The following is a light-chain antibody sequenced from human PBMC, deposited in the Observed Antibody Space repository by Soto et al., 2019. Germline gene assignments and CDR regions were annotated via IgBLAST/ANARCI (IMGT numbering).Light chain of an antibody. CDR2: DVI. CDR1: SSDVGGYNY. Sequence: QSVLTQLPSASGSPGQSVTISCTGTSSDVGGYNYVSWYQQHPGKATRLMINDVIKRPSGVPDRFSGSNSGNTASLTVSGLQAEDEADYYCSSYAGSTNFVFGPGTKSPS. CDR3: SSYAGSTNFV. J-gene: IGLJ1*01. V-gene: IGLV2-8*01.